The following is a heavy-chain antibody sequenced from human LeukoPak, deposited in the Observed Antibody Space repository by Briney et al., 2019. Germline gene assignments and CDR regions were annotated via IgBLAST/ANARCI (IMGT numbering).Heavy chain of an antibody. CDR2: ISPSGGST. D-gene: IGHD3-22*01. CDR1: GYTFTSNC. V-gene: IGHV1-46*01. CDR3: ARESYYDSSGYIDY. Sequence: ASVKVSCKAFGYTFTSNCMHWVRQAPGQGPEWMGVISPSGGSTTYAQKFQGRVTLTRDMSTSTDYLELSSLRSEDTAVYYCARESYYDSSGYIDYWGQGTLVTVSS. J-gene: IGHJ4*02.